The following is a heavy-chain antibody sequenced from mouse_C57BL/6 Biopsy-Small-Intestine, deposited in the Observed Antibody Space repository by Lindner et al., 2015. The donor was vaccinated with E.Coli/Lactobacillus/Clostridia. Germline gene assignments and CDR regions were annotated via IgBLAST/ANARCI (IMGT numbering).Heavy chain of an antibody. Sequence: SVKVSCKASGGTFSSYAISWVRQAPGQGLEWMGRIIPILGTGNYAQKFQGRVTITADESTGTAYMELSSLRSEDTAVYYCARDPGRDHYYYMDVWGKGTTVTVSS. V-gene: IGHV1-81*01. CDR3: ARDPGRDHYYYMDV. CDR2: IIPILGTG. D-gene: IGHD3-3*01. CDR1: GGTFSSYA. J-gene: IGHJ1*03.